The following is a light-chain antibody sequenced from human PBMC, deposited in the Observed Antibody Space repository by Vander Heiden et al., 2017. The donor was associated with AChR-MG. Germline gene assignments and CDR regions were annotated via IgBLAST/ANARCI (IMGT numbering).Light chain of an antibody. Sequence: NFMLTQSHSVSESPGKTVTISCTRSSGSIASNYVQWYQQRPGSAPTTVIYEENQRPSGVPDRFSGSIDSSSNSASLTISGLKTEDEVDYYCQSYDSSNWVFGGGTKLTVL. CDR1: SGSIASNY. CDR2: EEN. CDR3: QSYDSSNWV. J-gene: IGLJ3*02. V-gene: IGLV6-57*03.